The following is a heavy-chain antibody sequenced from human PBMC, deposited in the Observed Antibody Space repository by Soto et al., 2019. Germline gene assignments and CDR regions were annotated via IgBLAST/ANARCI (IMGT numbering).Heavy chain of an antibody. D-gene: IGHD3-16*01. Sequence: QLQLQESGPGLVKPSETLSLTCTVSGGSISSSSYYWGWIRQPPGKGLEWIGSIYSGSTYYNPSLKSRVTISVDTSKNQFSLKLSSVTAADTAVYYCARHGGGSRHLFDFDYWGQGTLVTVSS. CDR2: IYSGST. V-gene: IGHV4-39*01. CDR1: GGSISSSSYY. J-gene: IGHJ4*02. CDR3: ARHGGGSRHLFDFDY.